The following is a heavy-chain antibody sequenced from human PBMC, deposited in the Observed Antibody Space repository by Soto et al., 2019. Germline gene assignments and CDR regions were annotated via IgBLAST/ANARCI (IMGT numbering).Heavy chain of an antibody. CDR2: INSDGSSA. V-gene: IGHV3-74*01. Sequence: PGGSLRLSCAASGFTFSNYWMHWVRQAPGKGLVWVSRINSDGSSASYADSVKGRFTISRDNAKNTLYLQMNSLRAEDTAVYYCARDTLELLHYFDYWGQGTLVTVSS. CDR1: GFTFSNYW. CDR3: ARDTLELLHYFDY. D-gene: IGHD1-7*01. J-gene: IGHJ4*02.